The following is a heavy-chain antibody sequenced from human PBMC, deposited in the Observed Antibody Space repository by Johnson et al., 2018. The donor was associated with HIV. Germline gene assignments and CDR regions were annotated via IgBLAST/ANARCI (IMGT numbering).Heavy chain of an antibody. D-gene: IGHD6-6*01. CDR1: GFNFSHYG. Sequence: QVQLVESGGGVVQPGESLRLSCAASGFNFSHYGMHWVRQAPGKGLEWVAVISYDGSNKYYADSVKGRFTISRDNSKNTLYLQMNSLRAEDTAVYHCAKPAGGGIAARNAFDIWGQGTMVTVSS. V-gene: IGHV3-30-3*02. CDR2: ISYDGSNK. CDR3: AKPAGGGIAARNAFDI. J-gene: IGHJ3*02.